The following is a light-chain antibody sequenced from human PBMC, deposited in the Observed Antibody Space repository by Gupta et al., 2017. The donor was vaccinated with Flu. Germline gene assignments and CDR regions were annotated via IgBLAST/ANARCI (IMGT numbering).Light chain of an antibody. CDR2: LNSDGSH. V-gene: IGLV4-69*01. CDR1: SGHSSYA. J-gene: IGLJ2*01. CDR3: QTWGTGIQV. Sequence: QLLVTQSPSPSASLLAPVKITRSLGSGHSSYAIAWHQQQPEKGPRYLMNLNSDGSHIKGDGTPDRFSGSSSGAERYLTISSLQSEDEADYYCQTWGTGIQVFGGGTKVTVL.